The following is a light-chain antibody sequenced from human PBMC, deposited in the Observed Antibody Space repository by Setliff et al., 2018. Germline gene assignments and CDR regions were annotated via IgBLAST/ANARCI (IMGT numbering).Light chain of an antibody. CDR3: CSYAGSSTFV. V-gene: IGLV2-23*01. J-gene: IGLJ1*01. CDR2: DAS. CDR1: SSDVGSYNL. Sequence: QSALTQPASASGSPGQSITISCTGSSSDVGSYNLVSWYQQHPAKAPKLMIYDASKRPSGVSIRFSGSKSGNTASLTISGLQAEDEADYYCCSYAGSSTFVFGTGTKVTVL.